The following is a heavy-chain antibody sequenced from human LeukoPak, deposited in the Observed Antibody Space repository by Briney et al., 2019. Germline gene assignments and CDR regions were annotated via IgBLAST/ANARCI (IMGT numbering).Heavy chain of an antibody. CDR3: ARHDLDWGSFGH. CDR2: ICYSGST. CDR1: GVSISSYY. V-gene: IGHV4-59*08. D-gene: IGHD3-16*01. J-gene: IGHJ4*02. Sequence: SETLSLTCTVSGVSISSYYWSWIRQPPGKGLEWIGYICYSGSTNYNPSLKSRVTISVDTSKNQFSLKLSSVTAADTALYYCARHDLDWGSFGHWGQGTLVTVSS.